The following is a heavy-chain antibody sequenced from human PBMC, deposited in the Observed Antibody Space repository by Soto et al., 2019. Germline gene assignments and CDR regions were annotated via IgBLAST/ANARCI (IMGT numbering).Heavy chain of an antibody. V-gene: IGHV4-59*01. CDR1: GGSISSYY. Sequence: SETLSLTCAVSGGSISSYYWSWIRQPPGKGLEWMGYIYYSGRTNYNPSLKSRVTITVDTTKNQSSLKLSFVTAADTAVYYCASGYYYDSIGYPPAYYYYGMDVWGQGTPVTVSS. CDR3: ASGYYYDSIGYPPAYYYYGMDV. D-gene: IGHD3-22*01. CDR2: IYYSGRT. J-gene: IGHJ6*02.